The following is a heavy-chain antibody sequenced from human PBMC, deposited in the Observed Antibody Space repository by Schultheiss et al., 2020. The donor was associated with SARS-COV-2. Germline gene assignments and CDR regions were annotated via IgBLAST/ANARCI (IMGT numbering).Heavy chain of an antibody. V-gene: IGHV1-18*01. CDR2: ISAYNGNT. Sequence: GESLKISCKASGYTFTDYSFSWVRQAPGQGLEWMGWISAYNGNTNYAQKLQGRVTMTTDTSTSTAYMELRSLRSDDTAVYYCASPIREGDYYYYGMDVWGQGTTVTVSS. CDR1: GYTFTDYS. J-gene: IGHJ6*02. CDR3: ASPIREGDYYYYGMDV. D-gene: IGHD5-12*01.